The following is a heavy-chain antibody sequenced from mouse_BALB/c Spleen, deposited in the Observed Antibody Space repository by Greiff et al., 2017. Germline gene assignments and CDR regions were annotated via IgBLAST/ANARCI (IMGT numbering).Heavy chain of an antibody. V-gene: IGHV2-2*02. CDR1: GFSLTSYG. J-gene: IGHJ4*01. CDR3: ARNYYGSSPYYAMDY. CDR2: IWSGGST. D-gene: IGHD1-1*01. Sequence: VKLMESGPGLVAPSQSLSITCTVSGFSLTSYGVHWVRQSPGKGLEWLGVIWSGGSTDYNAAFISRPSISKDNSKSQVFFKMNSLQANDTAIYYCARNYYGSSPYYAMDYWGQGTSVTVSS.